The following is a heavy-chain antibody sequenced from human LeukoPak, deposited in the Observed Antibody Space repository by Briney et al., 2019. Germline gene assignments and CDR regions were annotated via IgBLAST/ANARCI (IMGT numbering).Heavy chain of an antibody. CDR1: GYTFTSYY. V-gene: IGHV1-69*13. Sequence: GASVKVSCKASGYTFTSYYMHWVRQAPGQGLEWMGGIIPIFGTANYAQKFQGRVTITADESTSTAYMELSSLRSEDTAVYYCARYYGSGSYYNKGTESYYYYGMDVWGQGTTVTVSS. D-gene: IGHD3-10*01. CDR3: ARYYGSGSYYNKGTESYYYYGMDV. J-gene: IGHJ6*02. CDR2: IIPIFGTA.